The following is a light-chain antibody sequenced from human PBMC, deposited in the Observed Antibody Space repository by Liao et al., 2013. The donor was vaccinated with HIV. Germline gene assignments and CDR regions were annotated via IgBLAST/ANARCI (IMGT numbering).Light chain of an antibody. J-gene: IGLJ1*01. V-gene: IGLV3-25*03. Sequence: SYELTQPPSVSVSPGQTARITCSGDALPKQYACWYQQKPGQSPVLVIYQDSKRPSGIPERFSGSSSGTTVTLTISGVQAEDEADYYCQSADSSGTYVFGTGTKVTVL. CDR3: QSADSSGTYV. CDR2: QDS. CDR1: ALPKQY.